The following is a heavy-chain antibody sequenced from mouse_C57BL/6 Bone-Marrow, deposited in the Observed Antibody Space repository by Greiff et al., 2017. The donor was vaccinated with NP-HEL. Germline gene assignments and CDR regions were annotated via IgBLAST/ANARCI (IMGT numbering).Heavy chain of an antibody. CDR2: IYPRDGST. J-gene: IGHJ4*01. Sequence: VQLQQSDAELVKPGASVKISCKVSGYTFTDHTIHWMKQRPEQGLEWIGYIYPRDGSTKYNEKFKGKATLTADKSSSTAYMQLNSLTSEDSAVYFCASDNYYGSSYHYYAMYYWGQGTSVTVSS. V-gene: IGHV1-78*01. CDR3: ASDNYYGSSYHYYAMYY. D-gene: IGHD1-1*01. CDR1: GYTFTDHT.